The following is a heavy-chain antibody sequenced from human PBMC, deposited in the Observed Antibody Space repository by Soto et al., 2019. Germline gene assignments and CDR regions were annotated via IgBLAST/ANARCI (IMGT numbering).Heavy chain of an antibody. CDR3: IRFSRSLSWYFDL. CDR2: IRSKGNNYAT. D-gene: IGHD3-16*02. CDR1: GFPFSDSA. Sequence: EVQLVESGGGLVQPGGSLKLSCAASGFPFSDSAMHWVRHASGKGLEWVGRIRSKGNNYATTYAASVKGRFTISRDDSKKTAYLQMNSMKTEDTAVYYCIRFSRSLSWYFDLWGRGTLVTVSS. V-gene: IGHV3-73*02. J-gene: IGHJ2*01.